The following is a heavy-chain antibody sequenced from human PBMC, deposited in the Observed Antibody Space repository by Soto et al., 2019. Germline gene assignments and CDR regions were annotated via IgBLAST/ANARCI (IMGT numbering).Heavy chain of an antibody. V-gene: IGHV1-8*01. Sequence: QVQLVQSGAEVKKPGASVKVSCKASGYTFTSYDINWVRQATGQGLEGMGWMNPNSGNTGYAQQCQGRVTMTRNTSISTADMELSSLISEDTAVYYCAGERANRLDPWGQGTLVTVSS. CDR3: AGERANRLDP. CDR2: MNPNSGNT. CDR1: GYTFTSYD. J-gene: IGHJ5*02.